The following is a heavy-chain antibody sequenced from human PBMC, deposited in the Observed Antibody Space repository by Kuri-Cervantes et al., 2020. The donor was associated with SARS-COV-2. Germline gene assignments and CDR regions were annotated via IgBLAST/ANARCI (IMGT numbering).Heavy chain of an antibody. J-gene: IGHJ4*02. D-gene: IGHD3-16*01. CDR2: IYYTGST. V-gene: IGHV4-39*01. CDR3: ARSLIASAVPGDH. Sequence: SETLSLTCTVSGDSSGSSSYYWDWIRQPPGKGLEWIGSIYYTGSTSYNAALKSRVTISLDTSKNQFSLKVRSVTAADTAVYFCARSLIASAVPGDHWGQGTLVTVSS. CDR1: GDSSGSSSYY.